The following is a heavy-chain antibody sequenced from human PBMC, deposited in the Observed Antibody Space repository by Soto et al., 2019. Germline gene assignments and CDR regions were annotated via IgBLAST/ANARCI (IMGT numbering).Heavy chain of an antibody. CDR2: IRSKANSYAT. Sequence: GGSLRLSCAASGFTFSGSAMHWVRQASGKGLEWVGRIRSKANSYATAYAASVKGRFTISRDDSKNTAYLQMNSLKTEDTAVYYCTPLTGTPRNWFDPWGQGTLVTVSS. V-gene: IGHV3-73*01. CDR3: TPLTGTPRNWFDP. D-gene: IGHD1-7*01. CDR1: GFTFSGSA. J-gene: IGHJ5*02.